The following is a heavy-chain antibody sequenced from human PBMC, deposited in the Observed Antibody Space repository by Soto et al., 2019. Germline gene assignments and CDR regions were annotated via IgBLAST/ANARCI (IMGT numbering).Heavy chain of an antibody. CDR2: IYSGGST. CDR1: GFTVSSNY. V-gene: IGHV3-53*02. Sequence: EVQLVETGGGLIQPGGSLRLSCAASGFTVSSNYMSWVRQAPGKGLEWVSVIYSGGSTYYADSVRGRFTISRDNSKNTLYLQMKSLRAEDTAVYYCARHPPATRHGMDVWGQGTTGNVSS. CDR3: ARHPPATRHGMDV. J-gene: IGHJ6*02.